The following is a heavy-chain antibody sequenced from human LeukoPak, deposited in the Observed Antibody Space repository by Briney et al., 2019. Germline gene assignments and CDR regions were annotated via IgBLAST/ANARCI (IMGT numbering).Heavy chain of an antibody. D-gene: IGHD5-12*01. CDR1: GYIFAHYG. CDR2: ISTSNGNT. CDR3: ARWGGAYSGYNDDPFDV. V-gene: IGHV1-18*01. J-gene: IGHJ3*01. Sequence: ASVTVSCKASGYIFAHYGVSWVRQAPGQGLEWMGWISTSNGNTNYAQKLQGRLTMTTDTPTTTAHMELRSLRSDDTAVYYCARWGGAYSGYNDDPFDVWGQGTMVTVSS.